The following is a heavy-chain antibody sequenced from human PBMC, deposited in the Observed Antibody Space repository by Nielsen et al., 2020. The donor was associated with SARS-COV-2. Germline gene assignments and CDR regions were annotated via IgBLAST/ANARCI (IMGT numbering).Heavy chain of an antibody. CDR3: ARDGPSVVIAGAQHY. J-gene: IGHJ4*02. Sequence: GGSLRLSCVASGFSFTTYVMHWVRQSPGKGLEWVAAISYDGSNKYYAESVKGRFIIARDNSKSTLYLQMNSLRVEDTAEYYCARDGPSVVIAGAQHYWGQGALVTVSS. CDR2: ISYDGSNK. D-gene: IGHD2-15*01. CDR1: GFSFTTYV. V-gene: IGHV3-30-3*01.